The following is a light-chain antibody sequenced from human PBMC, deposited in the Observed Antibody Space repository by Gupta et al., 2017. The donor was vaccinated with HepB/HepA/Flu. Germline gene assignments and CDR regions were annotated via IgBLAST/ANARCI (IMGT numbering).Light chain of an antibody. Sequence: PGMRATFSCRASQNVSTYLAWYQHKLGQPPRLLIYDVSTRVADTPIRISGSGSGTDFTLAISRLEPTDFATYYCHQPVNWPGSFGQGTRLEI. J-gene: IGKJ2*04. CDR1: QNVSTY. V-gene: IGKV3-11*01. CDR2: DVS. CDR3: HQPVNWPGS.